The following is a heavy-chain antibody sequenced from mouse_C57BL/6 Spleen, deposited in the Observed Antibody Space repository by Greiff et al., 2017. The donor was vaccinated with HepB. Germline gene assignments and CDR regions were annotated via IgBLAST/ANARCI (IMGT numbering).Heavy chain of an antibody. D-gene: IGHD2-1*01. CDR3: ARDGNYIMDY. CDR2: INPNNGGT. V-gene: IGHV1-22*01. CDR1: GYTFTDYN. J-gene: IGHJ4*01. Sequence: EVKLQESGPELVKPGASVKMSCKASGYTFTDYNMHWVKQSHGKSLEWIGYINPNNGGTSYNQKFKGKATLTVNKSSSTAYMELRSLTSEDSAVYYCARDGNYIMDYWGQGTSVTVSS.